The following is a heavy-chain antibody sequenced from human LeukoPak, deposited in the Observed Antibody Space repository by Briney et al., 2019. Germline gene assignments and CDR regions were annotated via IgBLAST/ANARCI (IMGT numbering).Heavy chain of an antibody. D-gene: IGHD5-24*01. J-gene: IGHJ4*02. CDR3: ARGGDGYLFDY. CDR2: IYYSGST. V-gene: IGHV4-59*01. CDR1: GGSISSYY. Sequence: SETLSLTCTVSGGSISSYYWSWIRQPPGKGLEWIGYIYYSGSTNYNPSLKSRVTISVDTSKNQCSLKLSSVTAADTAGDYCARGGDGYLFDYWGQGTLVTVSS.